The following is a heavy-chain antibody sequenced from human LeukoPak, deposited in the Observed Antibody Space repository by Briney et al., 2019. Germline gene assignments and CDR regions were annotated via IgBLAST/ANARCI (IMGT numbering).Heavy chain of an antibody. D-gene: IGHD3-16*01. CDR2: IKHDESEK. Sequence: GGFLRLSCAASGFSFNSDWMDWVRQAPGKGLEWVANIKHDESEKNYLDSVKGRFTISRDNAQNSLYLQMNGLRVEDTAVYYCTRRLDDWGQGTLVTVSS. CDR1: GFSFNSDW. V-gene: IGHV3-7*01. J-gene: IGHJ4*02. CDR3: TRRLDD.